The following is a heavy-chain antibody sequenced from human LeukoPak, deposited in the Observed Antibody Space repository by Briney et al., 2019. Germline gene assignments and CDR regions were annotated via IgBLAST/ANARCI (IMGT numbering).Heavy chain of an antibody. V-gene: IGHV4-61*03. J-gene: IGHJ4*02. CDR2: TYYTGKT. CDR1: GDSVSNGNYY. CDR3: ARSQNYYGSGDY. D-gene: IGHD3-10*01. Sequence: MASETLSLTCTVSGDSVSNGNYYWSWLRQPPGKALEWIGYTYYTGKTYYNPSLEGRVTILVDTSRNHFSVKLSSVTAADTAVYYCARSQNYYGSGDYWSQGTLVTVSS.